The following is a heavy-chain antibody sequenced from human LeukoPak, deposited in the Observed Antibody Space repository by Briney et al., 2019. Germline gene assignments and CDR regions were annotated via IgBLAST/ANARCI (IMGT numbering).Heavy chain of an antibody. J-gene: IGHJ3*02. CDR2: IIPIFGTA. CDR1: GGTFSSYA. V-gene: IGHV1-69*06. Sequence: SVKVSCKASGGTFSSYAISWVRQAPGQGLEWMGGIIPIFGTANYAQKFQGRVTVTEDTSIDTAYMEMSSLTSEDTAVYYCATSPPDTLTGSRLVGAFEIWGQGALVTVSS. CDR3: ATSPPDTLTGSRLVGAFEI. D-gene: IGHD3-9*01.